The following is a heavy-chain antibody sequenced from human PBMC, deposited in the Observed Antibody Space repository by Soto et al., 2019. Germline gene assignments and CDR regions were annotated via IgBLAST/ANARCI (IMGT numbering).Heavy chain of an antibody. J-gene: IGHJ6*02. Sequence: SVKVSCKASGGTFSSYAISWVRQAPGQGLEWMGGISPIFGTANYAQKFQGRVTITADESTSTAYMELSSLRSEDTAVYYCAVPAWELPTSYYYYGMDVWGQGTPVTVSS. D-gene: IGHD1-26*01. CDR1: GGTFSSYA. CDR2: ISPIFGTA. CDR3: AVPAWELPTSYYYYGMDV. V-gene: IGHV1-69*13.